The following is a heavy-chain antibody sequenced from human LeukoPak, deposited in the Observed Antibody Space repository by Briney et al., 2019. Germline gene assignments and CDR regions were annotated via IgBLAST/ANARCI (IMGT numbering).Heavy chain of an antibody. Sequence: PSETLSLTCTVSGGSISSYYWNWIRQPPGKGLEWIGYIYYSGSTNYNPSLKSRVTISVDTSKNQFSLKLSSVTAADTAVYYCARAQGTAMVVYYFDYWGQGTLVTVSS. V-gene: IGHV4-59*12. J-gene: IGHJ4*02. CDR2: IYYSGST. CDR1: GGSISSYY. D-gene: IGHD5-18*01. CDR3: ARAQGTAMVVYYFDY.